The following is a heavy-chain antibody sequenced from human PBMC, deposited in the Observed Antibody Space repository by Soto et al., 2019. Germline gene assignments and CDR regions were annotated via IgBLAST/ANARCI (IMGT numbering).Heavy chain of an antibody. CDR1: GFTFSSYS. Sequence: EVQLVESGGGLVKPGGSLRLSCAASGFTFSSYSMNWVRQAPGKGLEWVSSISSGSSYLYYADSMKGRFTISRDNAKNSLFLQMNRLRDEDTAVYFCARGWGMDVWGQGTTVTVSS. CDR3: ARGWGMDV. CDR2: ISSGSSYL. J-gene: IGHJ6*02. V-gene: IGHV3-21*01.